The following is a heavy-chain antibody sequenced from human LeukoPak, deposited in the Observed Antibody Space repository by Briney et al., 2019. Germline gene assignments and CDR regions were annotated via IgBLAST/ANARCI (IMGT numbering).Heavy chain of an antibody. Sequence: ASVKVSCKASGYTFTDYFMNWMRQAPGQRLEWMGWINAGNGNTKYSQKLQGRVTITRDTSSSTAYMQLSSLRSEDTAVYYCARDRDYYDSSGYLDYWGQGTLVTVSS. J-gene: IGHJ4*02. D-gene: IGHD3-22*01. CDR1: GYTFTDYF. V-gene: IGHV1/OR15-3*02. CDR2: INAGNGNT. CDR3: ARDRDYYDSSGYLDY.